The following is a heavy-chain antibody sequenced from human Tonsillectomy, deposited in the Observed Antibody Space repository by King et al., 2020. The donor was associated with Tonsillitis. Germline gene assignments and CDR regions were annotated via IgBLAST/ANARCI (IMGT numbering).Heavy chain of an antibody. CDR2: IYSGGST. V-gene: IGHV3-53*04. Sequence: VQLVESGGGLVQPGGSLRLSCAVSGFTVSSNYMSWVRQAPGKGLEWGSVIYSGGSTYYADSVKGRFTISRHNSKNMLYLQMNSLRPEDTAVYYCARGPTGYGYYCDHWGQGTLVTVSS. J-gene: IGHJ4*02. D-gene: IGHD5-18*01. CDR3: ARGPTGYGYYCDH. CDR1: GFTVSSNY.